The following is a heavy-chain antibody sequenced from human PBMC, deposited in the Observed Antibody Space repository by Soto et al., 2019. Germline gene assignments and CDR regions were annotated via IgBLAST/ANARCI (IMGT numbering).Heavy chain of an antibody. D-gene: IGHD1-20*01. V-gene: IGHV4-39*01. J-gene: IGHJ4*02. Sequence: TLSLTCTVSGGSISSSSYYWGWIRQPPGKGLEWIGSIYYSGSTYYNPSLKSRVTISVDTSKNQFSLKLSSVTAADTAVYYCARGFAGNWFDYWGQGTLVTVSS. CDR1: GGSISSSSYY. CDR3: ARGFAGNWFDY. CDR2: IYYSGST.